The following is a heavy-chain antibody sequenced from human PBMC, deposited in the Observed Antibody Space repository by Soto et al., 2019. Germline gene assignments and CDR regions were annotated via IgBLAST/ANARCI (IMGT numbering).Heavy chain of an antibody. Sequence: SETLSLTCTVSGDSIRSSYWSWVRQAPGRGLEWIGYVYHTGTTNSKPSLKSRVTMSLDTSKNQFSLTVNSVTAADTAMYYCAVETVGGSRGDCWGQGTLVTVSS. V-gene: IGHV4-59*12. CDR3: AVETVGGSRGDC. D-gene: IGHD3-10*01. CDR2: VYHTGTT. J-gene: IGHJ1*01. CDR1: GDSIRSSY.